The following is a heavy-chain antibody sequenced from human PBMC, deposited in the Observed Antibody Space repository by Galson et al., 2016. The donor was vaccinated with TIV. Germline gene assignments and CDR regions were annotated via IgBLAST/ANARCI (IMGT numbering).Heavy chain of an antibody. D-gene: IGHD2-15*01. CDR1: GGTFSNYA. J-gene: IGHJ4*02. CDR2: IVPIFDTT. V-gene: IGHV1-69*13. CDR3: ASLVGGSGGCCDYFDT. Sequence: SVKVSCKASGGTFSNYAIGWVRQAPGQGLEWVGGIVPIFDTTNYAQKFQGRVTFTADVSTATAYMQLSSLTSEDTAIYFCASLVGGSGGCCDYFDTWGQGTLVTVSS.